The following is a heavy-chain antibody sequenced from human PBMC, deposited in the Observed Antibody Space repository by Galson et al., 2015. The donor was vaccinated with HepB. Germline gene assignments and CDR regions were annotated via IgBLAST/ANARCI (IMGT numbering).Heavy chain of an antibody. V-gene: IGHV1-18*01. CDR1: GYRFSSYG. J-gene: IGHJ5*02. D-gene: IGHD4-17*01. CDR3: ARDHTVTARDWFDP. Sequence: SVKVSCKASGYRFSSYGITWVRQAPGQGLEWMGWISTYNANTNYAQKFQGRVTMTTDTSTSTVYMELRSLRSDDAAIYYCARDHTVTARDWFDPWGQGTLVTVSS. CDR2: ISTYNANT.